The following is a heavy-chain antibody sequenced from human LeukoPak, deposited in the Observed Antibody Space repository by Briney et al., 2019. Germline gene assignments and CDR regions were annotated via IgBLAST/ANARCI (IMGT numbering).Heavy chain of an antibody. CDR1: GGSISSYY. CDR3: ARDGRFSWEPFFDY. Sequence: SETLSLTCTVSGGSISSYYWSWIRQPPGKGLEWIGYIYYSGSTNYNPSLKSRVTISVDTSKNQFSLKLSSVTAADTAVYYCARDGRFSWEPFFDYWGQGTLVTVSS. J-gene: IGHJ4*02. CDR2: IYYSGST. V-gene: IGHV4-59*01. D-gene: IGHD1-14*01.